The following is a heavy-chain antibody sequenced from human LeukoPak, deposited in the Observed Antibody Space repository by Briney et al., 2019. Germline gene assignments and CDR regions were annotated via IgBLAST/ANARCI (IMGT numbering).Heavy chain of an antibody. CDR2: ISSSSSYI. CDR1: GFTFSSYS. CDR3: ARGETTDY. V-gene: IGHV3-21*04. J-gene: IGHJ4*02. Sequence: GGSLRLSCAASGFTFSSYSMNWVRQAPGKGLEWVSSISSSSSYIYYADSVKGRFTISRHNSKNTLYLQMNSLRAEDTAVYYCARGETTDYWGQGTLVTVSS. D-gene: IGHD1-1*01.